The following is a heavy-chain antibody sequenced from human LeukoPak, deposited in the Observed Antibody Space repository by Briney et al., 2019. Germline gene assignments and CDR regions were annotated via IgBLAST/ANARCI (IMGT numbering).Heavy chain of an antibody. J-gene: IGHJ4*02. V-gene: IGHV1-18*01. Sequence: ASVKVSCKASGYTFTSYGISWVRQAPGQGLEWMGWISAYNGNTNYAQKLQGRVTMTTDTSTSTAYMELRSLRSDDTAVYYCARDGSGSYYSDYFDYWGQGTLVTVSS. D-gene: IGHD1-26*01. CDR1: GYTFTSYG. CDR2: ISAYNGNT. CDR3: ARDGSGSYYSDYFDY.